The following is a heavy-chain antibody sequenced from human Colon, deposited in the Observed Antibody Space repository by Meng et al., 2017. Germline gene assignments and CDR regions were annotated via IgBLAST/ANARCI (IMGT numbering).Heavy chain of an antibody. D-gene: IGHD1-26*01. CDR3: ARGPHSAWPLLAY. CDR1: GGSISSSHYY. V-gene: IGHV4-39*01. CDR2: IYYSGST. Sequence: LQLQEPGPGLVKPSEPLSLTCTVSGGSISSSHYYWGWVRQPPGKGLQWIGTIYYSGSTSYNPSLKSRVTISVDTSKNQFSVNLSSVTAADTAVYYCARGPHSAWPLLAYWGQGTLVTVSS. J-gene: IGHJ4*02.